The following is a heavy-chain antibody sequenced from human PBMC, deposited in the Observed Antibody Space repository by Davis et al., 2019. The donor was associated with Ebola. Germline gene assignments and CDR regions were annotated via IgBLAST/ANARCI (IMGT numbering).Heavy chain of an antibody. V-gene: IGHV1-3*01. J-gene: IGHJ6*02. D-gene: IGHD3-10*01. CDR2: INAGNGNT. Sequence: ASVKVSCKASGYTFTSYAMHWVRQAPGQRLEWMGWINAGNGNTKYSQKFQGRVTITRDTSASTAYMELSSLRSEDTAVYYCAREGGPGFGELLFPSRYYYGMDVWGQGTTVTVSS. CDR1: GYTFTSYA. CDR3: AREGGPGFGELLFPSRYYYGMDV.